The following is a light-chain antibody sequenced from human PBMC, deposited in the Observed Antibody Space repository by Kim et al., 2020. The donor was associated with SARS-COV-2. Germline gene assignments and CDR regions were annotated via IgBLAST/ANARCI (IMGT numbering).Light chain of an antibody. CDR3: QSYSRDNVI. CDR2: END. CDR1: SGSVDVHY. V-gene: IGLV6-57*03. J-gene: IGLJ2*01. Sequence: GTTLPTSCTRCSGSVDVHYVHGYQQRPGGVPSTVFYENDPRPSGVSDRFSGSIDNSSSSASLTNSGLRTEDEADYYCQSYSRDNVIFGAGTQLTVL.